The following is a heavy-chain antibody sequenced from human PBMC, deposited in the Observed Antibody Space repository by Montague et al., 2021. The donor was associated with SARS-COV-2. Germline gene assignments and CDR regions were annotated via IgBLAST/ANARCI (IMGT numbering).Heavy chain of an antibody. Sequence: SETLSLTCTVSGGSIGGTNYYWDWIRQSPGKGLEWIGNIFQSGGIYYNPSLKSRVTISADTSSNQFSLRLSSVTAADTAVYFCARHPPHSPSGNSWVPGGFDVWGPGTMVTVSS. CDR2: IFQSGGI. J-gene: IGHJ3*01. CDR3: ARHPPHSPSGNSWVPGGFDV. CDR1: GGSIGGTNYY. V-gene: IGHV4-39*01. D-gene: IGHD3-10*01.